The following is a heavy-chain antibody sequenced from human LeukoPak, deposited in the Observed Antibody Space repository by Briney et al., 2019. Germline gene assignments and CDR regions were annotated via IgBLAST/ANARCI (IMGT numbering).Heavy chain of an antibody. CDR3: AKSIYGNVDF. D-gene: IGHD5/OR15-5a*01. J-gene: IGHJ4*02. CDR2: INPYNGNT. V-gene: IGHV1-18*01. CDR1: GASFTTFG. Sequence: ASVKVSCHASGASFTTFGIGCVRRAPGQGLEWMGWINPYNGNTNYAQKPQGRVTLTTDTSTSTGYMGLRSLRSDDTAVYYCAKSIYGNVDFWGQGTLVTVSS.